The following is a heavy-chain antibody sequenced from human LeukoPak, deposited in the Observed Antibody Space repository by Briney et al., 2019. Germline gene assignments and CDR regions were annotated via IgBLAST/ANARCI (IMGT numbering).Heavy chain of an antibody. CDR1: GGSISSSSYY. D-gene: IGHD3-16*01. Sequence: SETLSLTCTVSGGSISSSSYYWGWIRQPPGKGLEWIGSIYYSGSTYYNPSLKSRVTISVDTSKNQFSLKLSSVTAADTAVYYCARHGDPIMITFAGVVWFDPWGQGTLVTVSS. J-gene: IGHJ5*02. CDR3: ARHGDPIMITFAGVVWFDP. CDR2: IYYSGST. V-gene: IGHV4-39*01.